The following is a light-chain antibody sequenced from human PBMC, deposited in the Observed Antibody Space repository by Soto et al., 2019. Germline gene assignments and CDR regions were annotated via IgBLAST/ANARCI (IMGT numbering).Light chain of an antibody. J-gene: IGKJ5*01. V-gene: IGKV3-11*01. CDR1: QSVKSD. CDR2: DAS. Sequence: VMTQSPATLSVFPGEILTLSCRSSQSVKSDLAWYQQKPGQAPRLLIYDASNRATGISARFSGSGSGTDFTLTISSLEPEDFAVYYCQQRSKWPPEVTFGQGTRLEIK. CDR3: QQRSKWPPEVT.